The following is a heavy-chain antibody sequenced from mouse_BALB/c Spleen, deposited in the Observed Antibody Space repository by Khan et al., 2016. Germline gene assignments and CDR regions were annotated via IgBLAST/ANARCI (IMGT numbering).Heavy chain of an antibody. J-gene: IGHJ2*01. CDR3: ARDRYYGTSYFDY. CDR1: GFSLTTYG. D-gene: IGHD1-1*01. V-gene: IGHV2-9*02. CDR2: IWAGGST. Sequence: QVQLKESGPGLVAPSQSLSITCTVSGFSLTTYGVHWVRQPPGKGLEWLGVIWAGGSTNYNSALMSRLSISKDNSKSQVFLKMNSLQNDDTATYXCARDRYYGTSYFDYWGQGTTLTVSS.